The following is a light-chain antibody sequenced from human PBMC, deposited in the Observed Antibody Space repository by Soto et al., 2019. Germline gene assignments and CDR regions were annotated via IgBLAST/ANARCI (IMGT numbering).Light chain of an antibody. J-gene: IGLJ2*01. V-gene: IGLV1-47*01. CDR2: RNN. CDR1: NFNIGTNY. CDR3: ASWDDRLSGNV. Sequence: QSVLTQPPSASGTPGQRVTISCSGSNFNIGTNYVFWYQQFPGTAPKLLIYRNNQRPSGVPDRFSGAKSGTSASLAISGLRSEDEATYYCASWDDRLSGNVFAGGTKLTVL.